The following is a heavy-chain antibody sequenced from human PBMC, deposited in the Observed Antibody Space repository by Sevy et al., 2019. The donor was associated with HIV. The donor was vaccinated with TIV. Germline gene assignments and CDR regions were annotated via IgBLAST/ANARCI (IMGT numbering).Heavy chain of an antibody. CDR2: IYDNGHI. V-gene: IGHV4-59*08. CDR1: GGSITSLY. Sequence: SETLSLTCTVSGGSITSLYWNWIRQPPGKGLEWIANIYDNGHINYNPSLKGRVTLSLDTSKNQFSRRLSSVTAADTAMYYCAGENAWGRGYSWGQGTLVTVSS. D-gene: IGHD1-26*01. J-gene: IGHJ4*02. CDR3: AGENAWGRGYS.